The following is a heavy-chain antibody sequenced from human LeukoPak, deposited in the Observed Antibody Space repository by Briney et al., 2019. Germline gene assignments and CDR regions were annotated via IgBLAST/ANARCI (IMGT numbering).Heavy chain of an antibody. V-gene: IGHV3-13*01. J-gene: IGHJ3*02. CDR1: GFTFSNYD. D-gene: IGHD3-16*01. CDR3: ARTSKVTSVMDI. CDR2: IDTAGNT. Sequence: GGSLRLSCGASGFTFSNYDMHWVRQATGKGLEWVSAIDTAGNTFYPGSVRGRFTISRENAKHSLYLQMNNVRAGDTAVYYCARTSKVTSVMDIWGQGTMVTVSS.